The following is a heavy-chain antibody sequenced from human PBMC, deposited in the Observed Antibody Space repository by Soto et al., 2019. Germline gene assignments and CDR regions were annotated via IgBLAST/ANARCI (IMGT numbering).Heavy chain of an antibody. V-gene: IGHV3-30-3*01. D-gene: IGHD3-16*01. CDR2: ISYDGSNK. CDR1: GFTFSSYA. J-gene: IGHJ6*02. CDR3: ARAPRGKAYLDV. Sequence: GGSLRLSCAASGFTFSSYAMHGVGQAPGKGLEWVAVISYDGSNKYYADSVKGRFTISRDNSKNTLYLQMNSLRAEDTAVYYCARAPRGKAYLDVWGQGTTVTVSS.